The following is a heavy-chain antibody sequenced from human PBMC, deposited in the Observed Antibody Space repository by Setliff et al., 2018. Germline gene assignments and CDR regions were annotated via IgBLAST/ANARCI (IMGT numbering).Heavy chain of an antibody. CDR3: VKLVPQAISSDP. CDR2: IKSKTDGGTT. CDR1: GVTVSDAW. J-gene: IGHJ5*02. D-gene: IGHD3-10*01. Sequence: PGSSLKISCAASGVTVSDAWMGWVRQTPGKGLDWVGRIKSKTDGGTTDYAAPVKGRFTISRDDSKNTLYLQMNSLKTEDTAVYYCVKLVPQAISSDPWGQGTLVTVSS. V-gene: IGHV3-15*01.